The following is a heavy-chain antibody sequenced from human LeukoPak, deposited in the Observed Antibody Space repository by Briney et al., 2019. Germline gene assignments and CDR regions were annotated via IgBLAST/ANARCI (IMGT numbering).Heavy chain of an antibody. J-gene: IGHJ4*02. CDR3: EKDQRNSGRYYGVDY. D-gene: IGHD1-26*01. V-gene: IGHV3-23*01. Sequence: GGSLRLSCEASGFTFSNYAMSWVRRAPGQGLEWVSGISGSGSGTYYADSVKGRFTISRDNSKNTLYLQMDSLRAEDTAVYYCEKDQRNSGRYYGVDYWGKGTLVTVSS. CDR1: GFTFSNYA. CDR2: ISGSGSGT.